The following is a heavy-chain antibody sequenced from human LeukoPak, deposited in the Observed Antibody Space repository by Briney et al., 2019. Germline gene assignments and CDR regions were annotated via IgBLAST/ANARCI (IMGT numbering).Heavy chain of an antibody. Sequence: ASVKVSCKASGYTFTSYGISWVRQAPGQGLEWMGIINPSGGSTSYAQKFQGRVTMTRDMSTSTVYMELSSLRSEDTAVYYCARAPYYYDSSGYYYPFDYWGQGTLVTVSS. V-gene: IGHV1-46*01. CDR2: INPSGGST. D-gene: IGHD3-22*01. CDR1: GYTFTSYG. CDR3: ARAPYYYDSSGYYYPFDY. J-gene: IGHJ4*02.